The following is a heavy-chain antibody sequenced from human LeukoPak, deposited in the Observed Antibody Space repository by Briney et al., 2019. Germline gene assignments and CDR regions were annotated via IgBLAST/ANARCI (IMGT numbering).Heavy chain of an antibody. Sequence: ASVKVSCKASGYTFTSYYMHWVRQAPGQGLEWMGIINPSGGSTSYAQKFQGRVTMTRDTSTSTVYMELSSLRSEDTAVYYCARDRFFNFGESTQPLDYWGQGTLVTVSS. CDR3: ARDRFFNFGESTQPLDY. D-gene: IGHD3-10*01. V-gene: IGHV1-46*01. CDR1: GYTFTSYY. CDR2: INPSGGST. J-gene: IGHJ4*02.